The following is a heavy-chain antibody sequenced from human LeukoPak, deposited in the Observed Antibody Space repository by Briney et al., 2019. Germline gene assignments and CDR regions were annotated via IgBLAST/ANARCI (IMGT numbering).Heavy chain of an antibody. CDR3: ARGGTVTTDMDV. CDR1: GYTFTSYD. J-gene: IGHJ6*03. Sequence: ASVKVSCKASGYTFTSYDINWVRQAPGQGLEWMGYISAYTGNTYYAPKFQGRVTMTTDTSMTTGDMELRSLRSDDTAVYYCARGGTVTTDMDVWGKGTTVTVSS. D-gene: IGHD4-17*01. V-gene: IGHV1-18*01. CDR2: ISAYTGNT.